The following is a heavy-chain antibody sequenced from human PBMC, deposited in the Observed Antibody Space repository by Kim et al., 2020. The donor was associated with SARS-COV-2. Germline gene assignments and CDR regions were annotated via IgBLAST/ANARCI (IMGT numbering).Heavy chain of an antibody. D-gene: IGHD6-19*01. Sequence: GESLKISCKGSGYSFTSYWIGWVRQMPGKGLEWMGIIYPGDSDTRYSPSFQGQVTISADKSISTAYLQWSSLKASDTAMYYCARINRVAVAGTWWFDPWGQGTLVTVSS. CDR2: IYPGDSDT. V-gene: IGHV5-51*01. CDR1: GYSFTSYW. CDR3: ARINRVAVAGTWWFDP. J-gene: IGHJ5*02.